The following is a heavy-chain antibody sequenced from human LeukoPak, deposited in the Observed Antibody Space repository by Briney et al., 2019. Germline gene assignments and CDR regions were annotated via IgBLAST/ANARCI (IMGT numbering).Heavy chain of an antibody. CDR3: ASYYNSSGPTFDN. Sequence: SETLSLTCTVSGGSISSGDHYWSWVRQSPGKGLEWIAYIYYSGTTYYNPSLESRVTMSIDTSTNQFSLKLNSVTAADTAVYYCASYYNSSGPTFDNWGQGALVTVSS. V-gene: IGHV4-30-4*08. J-gene: IGHJ4*02. CDR2: IYYSGTT. CDR1: GGSISSGDHY. D-gene: IGHD3-22*01.